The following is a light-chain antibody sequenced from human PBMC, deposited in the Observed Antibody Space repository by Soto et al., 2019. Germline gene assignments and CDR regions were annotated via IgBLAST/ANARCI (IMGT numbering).Light chain of an antibody. V-gene: IGKV1-8*01. J-gene: IGKJ1*01. Sequence: AIRMTQSPSSFSASTGDRVTITWRASQGISSYLAWYQQKPGKAPKLLISTASTLQSGVPSRFSGSGSGTEFTLTISSLQPEDFATYYCQQLNNYPRTFGQGTKVDI. CDR2: TAS. CDR3: QQLNNYPRT. CDR1: QGISSY.